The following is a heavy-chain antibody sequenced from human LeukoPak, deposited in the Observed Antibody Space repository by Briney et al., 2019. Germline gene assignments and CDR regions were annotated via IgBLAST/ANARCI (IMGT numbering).Heavy chain of an antibody. CDR2: IHYSGST. J-gene: IGHJ1*01. CDR3: ASDYYSSVYYFF. V-gene: IGHV4-59*11. D-gene: IGHD3-22*01. CDR1: GGSISRHY. Sequence: PSETLSLTCTVSGGSISRHYWSWIRQPPGKGLEWIGYIHYSGSTNYNPSLKSRVTMSVDTSKNQFSLKLSSVTAADTAVYYCASDYYSSVYYFFWGQGTLVTVSS.